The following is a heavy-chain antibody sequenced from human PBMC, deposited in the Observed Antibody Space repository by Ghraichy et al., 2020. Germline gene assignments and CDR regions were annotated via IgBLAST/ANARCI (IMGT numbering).Heavy chain of an antibody. V-gene: IGHV3-48*01. CDR3: ARSIYSSGWYFAY. D-gene: IGHD6-19*01. CDR2: ISGSGTTK. CDR1: GFTFSSYA. J-gene: IGHJ4*02. Sequence: GESLRLSCAASGFTFSSYAMNWVRQAPGKGLEWISYISGSGTTKDYTDSVKGRFTISRDNAKNSLFLHMNSLRAEDTAVYYCARSIYSSGWYFAYWGQGTVVTVSS.